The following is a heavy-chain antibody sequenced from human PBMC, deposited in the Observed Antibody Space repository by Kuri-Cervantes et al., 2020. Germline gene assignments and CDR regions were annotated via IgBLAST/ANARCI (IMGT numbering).Heavy chain of an antibody. D-gene: IGHD2/OR15-2a*01. CDR1: GFTFSSYS. CDR3: VRDRISDV. J-gene: IGHJ6*02. CDR2: IGTSSSTI. Sequence: LSLTCAASGFTFSSYSMNWVRQAPGKGLEWISYIGTSSSTIYYADSVKGRFTISRDNAKNSLYLQMNSLRDEDTAVYYCVRDRISDVWGQGTTVTVSS. V-gene: IGHV3-48*02.